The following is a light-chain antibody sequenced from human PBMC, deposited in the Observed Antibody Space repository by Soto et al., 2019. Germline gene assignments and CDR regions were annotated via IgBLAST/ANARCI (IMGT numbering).Light chain of an antibody. CDR1: SSDVGGYNY. J-gene: IGLJ2*01. Sequence: QSALTQPASVFGSPGQSITISCTGTSSDVGGYNYVSWHQQHPGKGPKLMIYDVSNRPSGVSNRFSGSKSGNTASLTISGLQAEDEADYYCSSYTSSSTLLFGGGTKLTVL. V-gene: IGLV2-14*01. CDR3: SSYTSSSTLL. CDR2: DVS.